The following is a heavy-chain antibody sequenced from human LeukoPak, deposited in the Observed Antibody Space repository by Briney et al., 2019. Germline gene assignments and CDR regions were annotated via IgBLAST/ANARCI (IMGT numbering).Heavy chain of an antibody. J-gene: IGHJ3*02. D-gene: IGHD2-2*01. CDR1: GGSTSSYY. V-gene: IGHV4-4*07. CDR3: ARDSTARAYDI. Sequence: SETLSLTCTVSGGSTSSYYWSWIRQPAGKGLEWIGRIYTSGSTNYNPSLKSRVTMSVDTSKNQFSLNLSSVTAADTAVYYCARDSTARAYDIWGQGTMVTVSS. CDR2: IYTSGST.